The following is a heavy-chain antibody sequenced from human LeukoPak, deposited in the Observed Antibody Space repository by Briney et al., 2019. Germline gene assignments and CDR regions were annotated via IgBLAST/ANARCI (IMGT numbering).Heavy chain of an antibody. J-gene: IGHJ5*02. D-gene: IGHD1-1*01. V-gene: IGHV3-23*01. CDR1: GFAFGSEA. CDR2: ISPGGGTT. CDR3: AKSRSGSANWALQMFDN. Sequence: PGGSLRLSCAVSGFAFGSEAMSWVRQSPARGLEWVASISPGGGTTYYADYVKGRFTISRDNSKNSLFVQMNSLRAEDTAVYFCAKSRSGSANWALQMFDNWGQGTLVTVSS.